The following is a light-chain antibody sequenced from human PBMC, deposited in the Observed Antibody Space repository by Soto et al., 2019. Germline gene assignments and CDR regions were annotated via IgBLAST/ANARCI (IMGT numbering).Light chain of an antibody. CDR2: GVS. Sequence: EIVMTQSPATLSVSPGDRATLSCRASQSVTSNLAWYQQKPGQAPRLLIYGVSTRATGIPARFSGSGSGTEFTLSISSLQSEDFAVYYCQQYHNWPPYTFGQGTKLEIK. J-gene: IGKJ2*01. V-gene: IGKV3-15*01. CDR1: QSVTSN. CDR3: QQYHNWPPYT.